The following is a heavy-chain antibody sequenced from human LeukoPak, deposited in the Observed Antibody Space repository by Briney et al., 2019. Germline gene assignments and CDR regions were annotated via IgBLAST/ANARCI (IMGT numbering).Heavy chain of an antibody. CDR3: ARHPFRVHFSFDY. V-gene: IGHV4-39*01. CDR1: GGSISSSSYY. Sequence: SETLFLTCTVSGGSISSSSYYWGWIRQPPGKGLEWIGSIYYSGSTYYNPSLKSRVTISVDTSKNQFSLKLSSVTAADTAVYYCARHPFRVHFSFDYWGQGTLVTVSS. CDR2: IYYSGST. D-gene: IGHD2-21*01. J-gene: IGHJ4*02.